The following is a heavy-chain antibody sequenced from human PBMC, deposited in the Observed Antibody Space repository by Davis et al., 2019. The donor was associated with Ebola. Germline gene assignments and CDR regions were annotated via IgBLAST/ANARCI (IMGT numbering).Heavy chain of an antibody. CDR2: IGTGHDT. D-gene: IGHD1-26*01. Sequence: GESLNIPCAASGFIFRNCAMYWVRQAPGKGLEWVSIIGTGHDTYYADSVKGRFTISRDNSRNTVYMQMHNLRAEDTAVYYCASREVGLHNLYWGEGTLVSVSS. V-gene: IGHV3-23*01. CDR3: ASREVGLHNLY. J-gene: IGHJ4*02. CDR1: GFIFRNCA.